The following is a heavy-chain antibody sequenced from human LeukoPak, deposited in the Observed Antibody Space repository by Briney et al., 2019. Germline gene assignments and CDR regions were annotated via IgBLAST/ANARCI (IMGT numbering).Heavy chain of an antibody. V-gene: IGHV3-48*03. D-gene: IGHD6-19*01. J-gene: IGHJ4*02. CDR1: GSTFSSYE. Sequence: GGSLRLSCAASGSTFSSYEMNWVRQAPGKGLEWVSYISSSGSTIYYADSVKGRFTISRDNAKNSLYLQMNSLRAEDTAIYYCAREGRIASGWHDFDYWGQGTPVTVSS. CDR2: ISSSGSTI. CDR3: AREGRIASGWHDFDY.